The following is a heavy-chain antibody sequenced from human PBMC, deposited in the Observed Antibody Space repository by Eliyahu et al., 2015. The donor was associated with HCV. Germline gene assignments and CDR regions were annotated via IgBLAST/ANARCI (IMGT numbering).Heavy chain of an antibody. CDR3: ARDARGWSKAEDF. J-gene: IGHJ4*02. D-gene: IGHD6-19*01. CDR1: GFNVSYND. CDR2: IYSVGPT. V-gene: IGHV3-66*02. Sequence: EVQLVESGGGLVQPGGSLXLSCAAXGFNVSYNDMIWVRQAPGKGLEWVSVIYSVGPTYYADSVKGRFTISRDNSKNTVYLQMSSLRVEDTAVYYCARDARGWSKAEDFWGQGTLVTVSS.